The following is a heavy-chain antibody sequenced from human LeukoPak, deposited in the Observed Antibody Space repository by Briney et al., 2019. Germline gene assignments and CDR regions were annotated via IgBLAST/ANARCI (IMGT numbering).Heavy chain of an antibody. V-gene: IGHV4-39*07. CDR3: ARDADMTYFDY. CDR1: GGSISSSSYY. Sequence: SETLSLTCTVSGGSISSSSYYWGWIRQPPGKGLEWIGRIYTSGSTNYSPSLKSRVTMSVDTSKNQFSLKLSSVTAADTAVYYCARDADMTYFDYWGQGTLVTVSS. CDR2: IYTSGST. J-gene: IGHJ4*02.